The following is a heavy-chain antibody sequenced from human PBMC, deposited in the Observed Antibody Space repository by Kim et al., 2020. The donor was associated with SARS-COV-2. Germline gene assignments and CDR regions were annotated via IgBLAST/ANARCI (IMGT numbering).Heavy chain of an antibody. D-gene: IGHD3-3*01. CDR3: ARDQSGFYYYFDY. CDR2: IYYTGHT. CDR1: GGSISATDYY. Sequence: SETLSLTCSVSGGSISATDYYWGWIRQPPGKGLEWIGTIYYTGHTYYNPSLKSRLTMSVDTSKNQFSLKLSSVTAADTVVYYCARDQSGFYYYFDYWGQG. J-gene: IGHJ4*02. V-gene: IGHV4-39*07.